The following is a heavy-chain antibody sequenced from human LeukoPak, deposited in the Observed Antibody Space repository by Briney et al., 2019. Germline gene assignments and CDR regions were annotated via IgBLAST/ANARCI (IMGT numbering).Heavy chain of an antibody. CDR1: GFTFTSHV. D-gene: IGHD1-1*01. CDR3: VREGLERRTNFDY. Sequence: GGSLRLSCSASGFTFTSHVMHWVRQAPGKGLQYVSGISMNVQTTYYAGSVKGRFTIPRDSSKNTVYLKMNSLTAEDTAVYYCVREGLERRTNFDYWGQGTLVSVSS. CDR2: ISMNVQTT. J-gene: IGHJ4*02. V-gene: IGHV3-64D*06.